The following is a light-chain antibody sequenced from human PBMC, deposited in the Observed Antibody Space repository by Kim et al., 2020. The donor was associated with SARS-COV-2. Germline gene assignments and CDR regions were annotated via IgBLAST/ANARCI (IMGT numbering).Light chain of an antibody. Sequence: SVGDRVTITCRASQSISSYLNWYQQKPGKAPKLLIYAASSLQSGVPSRFSGSGAGTDFTLTISSLQPEDFATYYCQQSYSTPPWTFGQGTKVDIK. J-gene: IGKJ1*01. CDR1: QSISSY. CDR2: AAS. CDR3: QQSYSTPPWT. V-gene: IGKV1-39*01.